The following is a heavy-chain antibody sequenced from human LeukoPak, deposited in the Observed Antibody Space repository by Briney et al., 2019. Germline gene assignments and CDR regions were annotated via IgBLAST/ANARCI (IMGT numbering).Heavy chain of an antibody. CDR2: ISYDGSNK. J-gene: IGHJ3*01. V-gene: IGHV3-30*14. D-gene: IGHD5-24*01. CDR1: GFTFSSYA. CDR3: ARGGMATMLD. Sequence: GGSLRLSCAASGFTFSSYAMHWVRQAPGKGLEWVAVISYDGSNKYYADSVKGRFTISRDNSKNTLYLQMNSLRAEDTAVYYCARGGMATMLDWGQGTMVTVSS.